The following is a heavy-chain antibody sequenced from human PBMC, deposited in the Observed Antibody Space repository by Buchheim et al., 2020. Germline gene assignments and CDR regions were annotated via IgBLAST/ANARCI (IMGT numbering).Heavy chain of an antibody. J-gene: IGHJ4*02. CDR3: ARLRGYCSSTSCYTGWVGHFDY. CDR1: GGSISSSSYY. CDR2: IYYSGST. V-gene: IGHV4-39*01. D-gene: IGHD2-2*02. Sequence: QLQLQESGPGLVKPSETLSLTCTVSGGSISSSSYYWGWIRQPPGKGLEWIGSIYYSGSTYYNPSLKSRVTISVDTFKNQFSLKLSSVTAADTAVYYCARLRGYCSSTSCYTGWVGHFDYWGQGTL.